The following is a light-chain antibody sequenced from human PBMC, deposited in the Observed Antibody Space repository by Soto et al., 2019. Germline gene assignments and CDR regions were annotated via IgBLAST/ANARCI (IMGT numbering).Light chain of an antibody. CDR1: QSVRSSY. CDR2: GAS. CDR3: EDYGSPLT. J-gene: IGKJ4*01. V-gene: IGKV3-20*01. Sequence: EIVLTQSPGTLSLSPGGRATLSCRASQSVRSSYLAWYQQRPGQAPRLLIFGASFRATGIPDRFSGSGSGTDVTLTISRLEPEDFAVYYCEDYGSPLTFAGGTKVDIK.